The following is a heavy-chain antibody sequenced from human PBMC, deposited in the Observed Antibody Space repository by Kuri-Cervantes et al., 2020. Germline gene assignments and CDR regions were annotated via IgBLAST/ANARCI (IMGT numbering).Heavy chain of an antibody. V-gene: IGHV1-2*04. CDR3: ARTRDSGYDSPLFDY. J-gene: IGHJ4*02. Sequence: ASVKVSCKASGYTFTGYYMHWVRQAPGQGLEWMGWINPNSGGTNYAQKFQGWVTMTTDTSTSTAYMELRSLRSDDTAVYYCARTRDSGYDSPLFDYWGQGTLVTVSS. D-gene: IGHD5-12*01. CDR1: GYTFTGYY. CDR2: INPNSGGT.